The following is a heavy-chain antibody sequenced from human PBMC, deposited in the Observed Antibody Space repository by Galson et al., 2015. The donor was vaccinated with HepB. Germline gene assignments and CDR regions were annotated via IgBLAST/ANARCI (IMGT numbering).Heavy chain of an antibody. CDR1: GFTASSTY. CDR3: ARARYDYIAY. Sequence: SLRLSCAAPGFTASSTYMTWVRQAPGKGLEWVSILYSGGGTNYADSVKGRFTISRDTSKNTLYLQMNSLRVEDTAVYYCARARYDYIAYWGQGTLVTVSS. CDR2: LYSGGGT. D-gene: IGHD3-16*01. J-gene: IGHJ4*02. V-gene: IGHV3-66*02.